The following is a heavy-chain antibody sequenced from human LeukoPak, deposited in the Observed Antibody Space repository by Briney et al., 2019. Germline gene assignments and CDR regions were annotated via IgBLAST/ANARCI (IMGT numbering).Heavy chain of an antibody. D-gene: IGHD1-1*01. CDR2: ISHSGST. V-gene: IGHV4-38-2*02. J-gene: IGHJ4*02. CDR1: AYSIGSGYY. CDR3: ARDRGTWNDDGFDY. Sequence: SETLSLTCSVSAYSIGSGYYWGWIRQPPGKGLEWIGSISHSGSTYYNPSLKSRVTISVDTSKNQFSLKLRSLTAADTAVYYCARDRGTWNDDGFDYWGQGTLVTVSS.